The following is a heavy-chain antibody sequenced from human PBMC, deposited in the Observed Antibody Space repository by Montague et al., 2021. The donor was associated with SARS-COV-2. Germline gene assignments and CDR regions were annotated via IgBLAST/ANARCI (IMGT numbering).Heavy chain of an antibody. V-gene: IGHV2-70*01. CDR2: IDWDDDK. Sequence: PALVKPTQTLTLTCTFSGFSLSTSGMCASWIRQPPGKALEWLTLIDWDDDKYYSTSLKTRLTISKDTSKNQVVHTMTNMDPVDTATYYCARSYGTTVVTRAFDYWGQGTLVTVSS. D-gene: IGHD4-23*01. J-gene: IGHJ4*02. CDR1: GFSLSTSGMC. CDR3: ARSYGTTVVTRAFDY.